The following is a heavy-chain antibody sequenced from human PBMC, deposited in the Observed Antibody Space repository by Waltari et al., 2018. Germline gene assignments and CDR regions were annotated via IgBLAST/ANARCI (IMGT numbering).Heavy chain of an antibody. V-gene: IGHV3-21*01. CDR2: ISSTSSYI. CDR3: ARVGAIISLDY. Sequence: EVQLVESGGGLVNPGGSLRLSCAAPGFTFSNFAINWVRQAPGKGLEWVSAISSTSSYIYYADSVKGRFTISRDNAKNSLYLQMNSLRADDTAVYYCARVGAIISLDYWGQGTLVTVSS. J-gene: IGHJ4*02. D-gene: IGHD3-16*01. CDR1: GFTFSNFA.